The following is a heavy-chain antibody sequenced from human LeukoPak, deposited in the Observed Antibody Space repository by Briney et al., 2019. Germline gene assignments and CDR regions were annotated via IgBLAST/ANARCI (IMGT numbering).Heavy chain of an antibody. Sequence: PGGSLRLSCAASGFTFSSYSMNWVRQAPGKGLEWVSSISSSSYIYYADSVKGRFTISRDNAKNSLYLQMNSLRAEDTAVYYCARETRGTAKSLDYWGQGTLVTVSS. J-gene: IGHJ4*02. CDR3: ARETRGTAKSLDY. CDR2: ISSSSYI. V-gene: IGHV3-21*01. D-gene: IGHD5-18*01. CDR1: GFTFSSYS.